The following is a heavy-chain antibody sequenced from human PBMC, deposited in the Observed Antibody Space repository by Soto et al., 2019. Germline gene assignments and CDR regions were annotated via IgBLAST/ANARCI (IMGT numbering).Heavy chain of an antibody. D-gene: IGHD2-2*02. V-gene: IGHV3-53*01. CDR2: IYIGGST. Sequence: GGSLRPSCEASGFTVSSYYISWGRQAAGKGLEWVSVIYIGGSTYYADSVKGQFTISRDNSKNTLYLQMNSLRAEDTAVYYCAGSYCSSTSCYTHNYYYYGMDVWGQGTTVTVSS. CDR3: AGSYCSSTSCYTHNYYYYGMDV. J-gene: IGHJ6*02. CDR1: GFTVSSYY.